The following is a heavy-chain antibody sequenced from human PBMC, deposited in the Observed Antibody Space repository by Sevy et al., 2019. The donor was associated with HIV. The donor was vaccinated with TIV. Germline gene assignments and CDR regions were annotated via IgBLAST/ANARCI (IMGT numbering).Heavy chain of an antibody. D-gene: IGHD2-8*02. V-gene: IGHV3-23*05. CDR1: GFPFSNYA. CDR3: AKRRVQSGLSGGGANYGMDV. J-gene: IGHJ6*02. CDR2: LIGGGSRT. Sequence: GGSLRLSCAASGFPFSNYAMSWVRQAPGKGLEWVSTLIGGGSRTYYADSVTGRFIISRDTSRKTLYLQMNSLRAEDTAIYYCAKRRVQSGLSGGGANYGMDVCGRGTTVTVSS.